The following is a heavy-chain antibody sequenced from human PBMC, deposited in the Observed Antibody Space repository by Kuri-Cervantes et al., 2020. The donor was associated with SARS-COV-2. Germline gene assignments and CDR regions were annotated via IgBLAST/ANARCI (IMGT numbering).Heavy chain of an antibody. CDR1: GGSISSYY. D-gene: IGHD7-27*01. Sequence: SETLSLTCTVSGGSISSYYWSWIRQPPGKGLEWIGYIYYSGSTNYNPSLKSRVTISVDTSKNQFSLKLSPVTAADTAVYYCARDFSGRLTGDHYYYYYMDVWGKGTTVTVSS. J-gene: IGHJ6*03. CDR3: ARDFSGRLTGDHYYYYYMDV. CDR2: IYYSGST. V-gene: IGHV4-59*01.